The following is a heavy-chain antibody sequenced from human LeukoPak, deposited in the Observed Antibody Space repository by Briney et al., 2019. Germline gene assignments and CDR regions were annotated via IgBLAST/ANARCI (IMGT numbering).Heavy chain of an antibody. Sequence: GGSLRLSCAASGFTFTNAWMSWVRQAPGKGLEWVGRIKSKTDGGTTDYAAPVKGRFTISRDDLKNTLYLQMNSLKTEDTAVYYCTTDKNYDFWSAFDYWGQGTLVTVSS. D-gene: IGHD3-3*01. V-gene: IGHV3-15*01. CDR1: GFTFTNAW. CDR2: IKSKTDGGTT. J-gene: IGHJ4*02. CDR3: TTDKNYDFWSAFDY.